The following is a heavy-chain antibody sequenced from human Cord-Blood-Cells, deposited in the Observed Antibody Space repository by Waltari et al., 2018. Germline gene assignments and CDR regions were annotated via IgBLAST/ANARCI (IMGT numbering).Heavy chain of an antibody. Sequence: QLQLQESGPGLVKPSETLSLTCTVSGGSISSISYYWGWIRQPPGKGLEWIGMIYYSGSTYYNPSLKSRVTISVDTSKNQFSLKLSSVTAADTAVYYCARRYSSSSGFDPWGQGTLVTVSS. V-gene: IGHV4-39*01. CDR3: ARRYSSSSGFDP. CDR2: IYYSGST. CDR1: GGSISSISYY. J-gene: IGHJ5*02. D-gene: IGHD6-13*01.